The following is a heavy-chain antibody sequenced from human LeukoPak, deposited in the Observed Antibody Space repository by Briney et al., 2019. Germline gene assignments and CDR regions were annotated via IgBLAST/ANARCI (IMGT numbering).Heavy chain of an antibody. V-gene: IGHV4-61*02. CDR2: IYTSGST. D-gene: IGHD2-21*02. CDR3: ARGWGPAYCGGDCHRHFDY. CDR1: GGSISSGSYY. J-gene: IGHJ4*02. Sequence: SETLSLTCTVSGGSISSGSYYWSWVRQPAGKGREWIVRIYTSGSTNYNPSLKSRVTMSVYTSKNQFSLKLSFVTAADTAVYYCARGWGPAYCGGDCHRHFDYWGQGALVTVSS.